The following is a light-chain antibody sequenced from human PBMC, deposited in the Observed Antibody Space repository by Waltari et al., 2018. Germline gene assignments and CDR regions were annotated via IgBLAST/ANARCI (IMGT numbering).Light chain of an antibody. CDR2: NAS. Sequence: DIQVPQSPSSLSASVGDRVPITCQASQESSKFLNWYQQKPGKAPKLLIYNASKLKTGVPSRFSGSGSGTDFTLTISNLQPEDIATYYCLQYNNLPLTFGPGTKVDI. CDR1: QESSKF. CDR3: LQYNNLPLT. V-gene: IGKV1-33*01. J-gene: IGKJ3*01.